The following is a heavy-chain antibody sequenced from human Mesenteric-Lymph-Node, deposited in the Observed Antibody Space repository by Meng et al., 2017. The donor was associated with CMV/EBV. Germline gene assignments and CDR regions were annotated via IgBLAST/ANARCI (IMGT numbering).Heavy chain of an antibody. Sequence: KVSCKASGYSFSNFWIGWVRQMSGKGLEWMGIIYPGDSDTRYSPSFQGQVTISADKSVSTAYLRWSSLKASDTAMYYCATGEGYYDDKSGYYGYWGQGTLVTVSS. CDR1: GYSFSNFW. CDR2: IYPGDSDT. J-gene: IGHJ4*02. CDR3: ATGEGYYDDKSGYYGY. V-gene: IGHV5-51*01. D-gene: IGHD3-22*01.